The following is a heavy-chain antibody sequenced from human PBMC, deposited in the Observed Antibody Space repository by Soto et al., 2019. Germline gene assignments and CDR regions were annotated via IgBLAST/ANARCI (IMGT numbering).Heavy chain of an antibody. V-gene: IGHV3-21*01. CDR2: ISSSSSYI. D-gene: IGHD6-19*01. J-gene: IGHJ4*02. CDR1: GFTFSSYS. CDR3: AREHSPYSSGWYPIPDY. Sequence: GSLRLSCAASGFTFSSYSMNWVRQAPGKGLEWVSSISSSSSYIYYADSVKGRFTISRDNAKNSLYLQMNSLRAEDTAVYYCAREHSPYSSGWYPIPDYWGQGTLVTV.